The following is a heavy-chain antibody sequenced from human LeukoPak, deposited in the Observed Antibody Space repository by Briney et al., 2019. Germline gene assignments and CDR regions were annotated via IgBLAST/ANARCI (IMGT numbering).Heavy chain of an antibody. D-gene: IGHD3-16*01. Sequence: GGSLRPSCAASGFTFSSYAMSWVRQAPGKGLEWVSSISDTGDSTYYADSVKGRFSISRDNSKNTLDLQMNSLRADDTAVYYCAKDRWGSSRSQPSDYWGQGSLVTVSS. CDR1: GFTFSSYA. CDR3: AKDRWGSSRSQPSDY. CDR2: ISDTGDST. J-gene: IGHJ4*02. V-gene: IGHV3-23*01.